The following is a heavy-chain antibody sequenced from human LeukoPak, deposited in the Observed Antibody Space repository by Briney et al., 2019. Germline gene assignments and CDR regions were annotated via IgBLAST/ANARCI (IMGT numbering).Heavy chain of an antibody. V-gene: IGHV3-13*01. CDR3: ARVRCSSNSRFPDY. J-gene: IGHJ4*02. Sequence: GGSLSLSCAASGFTFSSYDMHWVRQATGKGLEWVSAIGTAGDTYYPGSVKGRFTISRENAKNSLYLQMNSLRAEDTAVYYCARVRCSSNSRFPDYWGQGTLVTVSS. CDR2: IGTAGDT. CDR1: GFTFSSYD. D-gene: IGHD2/OR15-2a*01.